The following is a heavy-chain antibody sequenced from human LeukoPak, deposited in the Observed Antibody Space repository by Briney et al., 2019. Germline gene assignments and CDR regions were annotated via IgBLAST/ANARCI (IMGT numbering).Heavy chain of an antibody. J-gene: IGHJ4*02. CDR1: GFTLSSYW. Sequence: GSLRLSCAASGFTLSSYWMHWVRQAPGEGLVWVSRINTDGSSTTYADSVKGRFTISRDNAKNTLYLQMSSLRAEDTAVYYCARAYYYGSSSYYYPPDYWGPGTLVTVSS. CDR3: ARAYYYGSSSYYYPPDY. D-gene: IGHD3-22*01. V-gene: IGHV3-74*01. CDR2: INTDGSST.